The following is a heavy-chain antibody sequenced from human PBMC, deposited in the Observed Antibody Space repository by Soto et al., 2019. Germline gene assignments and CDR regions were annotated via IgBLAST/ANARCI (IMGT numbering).Heavy chain of an antibody. Sequence: QLQLQESGPGLVKPSETLSLTCTVSGGSISSSSYYWGWIRQPPGKGLEWIGSIYYSGSTYYNPSLKSRVTISVDTSKNQFSLKLSSVTAADTAVYYCARQFDYGYYFDYWGQGTLVTVSS. CDR3: ARQFDYGYYFDY. CDR1: GGSISSSSYY. J-gene: IGHJ4*02. V-gene: IGHV4-39*01. D-gene: IGHD4-17*01. CDR2: IYYSGST.